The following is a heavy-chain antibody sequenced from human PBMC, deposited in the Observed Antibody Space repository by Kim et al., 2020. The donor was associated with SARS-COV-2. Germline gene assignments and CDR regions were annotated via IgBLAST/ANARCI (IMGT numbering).Heavy chain of an antibody. CDR1: GFTVSSNY. J-gene: IGHJ6*02. V-gene: IGHV3-53*01. CDR2: IYSGGST. Sequence: GGSLRLSCAASGFTVSSNYMSWVRQAPGKGLEWVSVIYSGGSTYYADSVKGRFTISRDNSKNTLYLQMNSLRAEDTAVYYCARGLSTSYYDILTGWSYYGMDVWGQGTTVTVSS. D-gene: IGHD3-9*01. CDR3: ARGLSTSYYDILTGWSYYGMDV.